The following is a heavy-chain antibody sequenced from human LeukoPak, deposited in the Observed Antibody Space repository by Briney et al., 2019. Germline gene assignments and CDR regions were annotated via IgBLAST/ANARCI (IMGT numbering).Heavy chain of an antibody. CDR1: GYTFTSYG. CDR2: ISAYNGNT. V-gene: IGHV1-18*01. Sequence: ASVKVSCKASGYTFTSYGISWVRQAPGQGLEWMGWISAYNGNTNYAQKLQGRVTMTTDTSTSTAYMELRSPRSDDTAVYYCARQKGFLEWFYYYYGMDVWGQGTTVTVSS. D-gene: IGHD3-3*01. J-gene: IGHJ6*02. CDR3: ARQKGFLEWFYYYYGMDV.